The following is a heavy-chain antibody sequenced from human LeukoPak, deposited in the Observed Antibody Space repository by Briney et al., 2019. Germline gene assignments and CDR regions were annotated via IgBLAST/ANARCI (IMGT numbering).Heavy chain of an antibody. CDR2: ISWKGDTT. V-gene: IGHV3-20*04. Sequence: GGSLRLSCAASGFTFNNYAMTWVRQTPGKGPEWVSLISWKGDTTAYAESVRGRFTISRDDSRNTLYLQMNSLRGDDTAVYYCAKDVGKWESLHFFDYWGQGTLVTVSS. J-gene: IGHJ4*02. D-gene: IGHD1-26*01. CDR1: GFTFNNYA. CDR3: AKDVGKWESLHFFDY.